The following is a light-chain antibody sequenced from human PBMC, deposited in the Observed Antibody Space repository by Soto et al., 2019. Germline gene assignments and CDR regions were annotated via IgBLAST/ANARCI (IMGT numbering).Light chain of an antibody. CDR1: SSDVGGYNY. J-gene: IGLJ1*01. V-gene: IGLV2-14*03. CDR3: CSYTRIRPLSPYV. CDR2: DVS. Sequence: QSVLTQPASVSGSPGQSITISCTGASSDVGGYNYVSWYQHHPGKAPKLMIYDVSNRPSGVSNRFSGSKSGNTASLIISGLQAEDEAYYYCCSYTRIRPLSPYVFVT.